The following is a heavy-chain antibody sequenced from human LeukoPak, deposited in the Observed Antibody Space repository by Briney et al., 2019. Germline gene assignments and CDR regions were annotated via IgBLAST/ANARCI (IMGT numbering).Heavy chain of an antibody. Sequence: ASVKVSCKASGGTFSSYAISWVRQAPGQRLEWMGWINAGNGNTKYSQKFQGRVTITRDTSASTAYMELSSLRSEDTAVYYCARDRGWELLHFDYWGQGTLVTVSS. CDR3: ARDRGWELLHFDY. CDR1: GGTFSSYA. D-gene: IGHD1-26*01. J-gene: IGHJ4*02. V-gene: IGHV1-3*01. CDR2: INAGNGNT.